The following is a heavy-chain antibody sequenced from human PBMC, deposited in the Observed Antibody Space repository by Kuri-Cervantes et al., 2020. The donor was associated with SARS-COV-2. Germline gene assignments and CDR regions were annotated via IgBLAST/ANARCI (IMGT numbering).Heavy chain of an antibody. CDR1: GFTFSGSA. CDR3: TTEGSSWYPLYYFDY. CDR2: IRSKANSYAT. J-gene: IGHJ4*02. D-gene: IGHD6-13*01. Sequence: GESLKISCAASGFTFSGSAMHWVRQASGKGLEWVGRIRSKANSYATAYAASVKGRFTISRDDSKNTAYLQMNSLKTEDTAVYYCTTEGSSWYPLYYFDYWGQGTLVTASS. V-gene: IGHV3-73*01.